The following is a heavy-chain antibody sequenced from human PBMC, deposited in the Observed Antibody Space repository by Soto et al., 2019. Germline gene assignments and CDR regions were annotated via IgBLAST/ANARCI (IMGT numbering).Heavy chain of an antibody. D-gene: IGHD3-16*01. Sequence: ASVKVSCKASGYTFNFYGITWVRQAPGQGLEWMGWISGFNGNTNYAADLQGRVTMTTDTSTSTAYMELRGLRSDDTAVYYCARIGVSSGHESPDFDTWGQGTLVTVSS. V-gene: IGHV1-18*01. CDR2: ISGFNGNT. CDR1: GYTFNFYG. CDR3: ARIGVSSGHESPDFDT. J-gene: IGHJ4*02.